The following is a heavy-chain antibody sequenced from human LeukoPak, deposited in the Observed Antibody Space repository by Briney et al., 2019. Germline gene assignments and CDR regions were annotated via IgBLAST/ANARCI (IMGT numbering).Heavy chain of an antibody. J-gene: IGHJ4*02. Sequence: SVKVSCKASGCTFSSYAISWVRQAPGQGLEWMGRIIPIFGTANYAQKFQGRVTITADKSTSTAYMELSSLRSEDTAVYYCAREEEGRFNDYWGQGTLVTVSS. CDR1: GCTFSSYA. V-gene: IGHV1-69*06. CDR2: IIPIFGTA. CDR3: AREEEGRFNDY.